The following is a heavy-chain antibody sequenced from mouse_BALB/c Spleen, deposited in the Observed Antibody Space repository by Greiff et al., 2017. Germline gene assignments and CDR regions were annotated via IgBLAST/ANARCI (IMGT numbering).Heavy chain of an antibody. J-gene: IGHJ4*01. CDR3: ARPTLYAMDY. CDR1: GYTFTSYY. D-gene: IGHD2-10*01. Sequence: QVQLQQSGPELVKPGASVRISCKASGYTFTSYYIHWVKQRPGQGLEWIGWIYPGNVNTKYNEKFKGKATLTADKSSSTAYMQLSSLTSEDSAVYCCARPTLYAMDYWGQGTSVTVSS. CDR2: IYPGNVNT. V-gene: IGHV1S56*01.